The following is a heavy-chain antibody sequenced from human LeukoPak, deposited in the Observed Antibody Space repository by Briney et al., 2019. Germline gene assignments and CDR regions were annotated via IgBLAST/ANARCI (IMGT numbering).Heavy chain of an antibody. D-gene: IGHD3-10*01. CDR3: ARDGGRFGDYEY. J-gene: IGHJ4*02. CDR1: GFTFSAYW. CDR2: IKQDGSEK. Sequence: GGSLRLSCAASGFTFSAYWMTWARQAPGKGLEWVANIKQDGSEKYYVDSVKGRFTISRDNAKNSLYLQMNSLRVEDTAVYYCARDGGRFGDYEYWGQGTLVTVSS. V-gene: IGHV3-7*01.